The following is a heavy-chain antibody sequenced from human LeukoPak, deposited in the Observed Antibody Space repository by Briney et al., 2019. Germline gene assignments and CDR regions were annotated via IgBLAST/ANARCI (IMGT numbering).Heavy chain of an antibody. V-gene: IGHV7-4-1*02. J-gene: IGHJ3*02. CDR2: INTNTGNP. D-gene: IGHD5-18*01. Sequence: ASVKVSCKASGYTFTSYAMNWVRQAPGQGLEWMGWINTNTGNPTYAQGFTGRFVFSLDTSVSTAYLQISSLKAEDTAVYYCARDLHRLYSYGYPGAFDIWGQGTMVTVSS. CDR3: ARDLHRLYSYGYPGAFDI. CDR1: GYTFTSYA.